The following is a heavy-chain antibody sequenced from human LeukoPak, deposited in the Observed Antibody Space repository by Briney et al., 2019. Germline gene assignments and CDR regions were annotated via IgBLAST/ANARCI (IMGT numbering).Heavy chain of an antibody. V-gene: IGHV3-30*18. J-gene: IGHJ4*02. CDR2: ISDDGSRK. CDR1: GFTFSSYG. CDR3: AKGRAHSGGPQPDFDY. Sequence: PGRSLRLSCAASGFTFSSYGMHWVRQAPDKGLEWVAVISDDGSRKYHADSVKGRFTISRDNSKNTVYLQMNSLRGEDSAVYYCAKGRAHSGGPQPDFDYWGQGTLVTVSS. D-gene: IGHD2-15*01.